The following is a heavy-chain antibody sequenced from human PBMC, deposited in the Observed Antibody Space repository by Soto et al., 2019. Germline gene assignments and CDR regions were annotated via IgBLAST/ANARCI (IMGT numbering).Heavy chain of an antibody. D-gene: IGHD1-26*01. V-gene: IGHV3-21*01. CDR3: ARGGVGATTGYYYYGMDV. CDR1: GFTFSSYS. J-gene: IGHJ6*02. Sequence: EVQLVESGGGLVKPGGSLRLSCAASGFTFSSYSMNWVRQAPGKGLEWVSSISSSSSYIYYADSVKGRFTISRDNANNSLYRQMNSLRAEDTAVYYCARGGVGATTGYYYYGMDVWGQGTTVTVSS. CDR2: ISSSSSYI.